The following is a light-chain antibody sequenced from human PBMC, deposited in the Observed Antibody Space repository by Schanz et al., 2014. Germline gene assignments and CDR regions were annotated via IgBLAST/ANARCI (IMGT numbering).Light chain of an antibody. CDR3: SSYAGSINWV. CDR1: SSDVGGYNY. CDR2: DVS. V-gene: IGLV2-14*03. J-gene: IGLJ3*02. Sequence: QSALTQPASVSGSPGQSITISCTGTSSDVGGYNYVSWYQQHPGKAPKLMIYDVSNRPSGVSNRFSGSKSGNTASLTISGLQAEDEANYYCSSYAGSINWVFGGGTQLTVL.